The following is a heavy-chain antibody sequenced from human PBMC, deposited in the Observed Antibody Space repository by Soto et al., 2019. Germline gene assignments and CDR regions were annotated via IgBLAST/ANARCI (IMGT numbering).Heavy chain of an antibody. CDR2: ISGSGGST. CDR3: ASPLDIVATIHPPFDY. V-gene: IGHV3-23*01. Sequence: GGSLRLSCAASGFTFSSYAMSWVRQAPGKGLEWVSAISGSGGSTYYADSVKGRFTISRDNSKNTLYLQMNSLRAEDTAVYYCASPLDIVATIHPPFDYWGQGTLVTVSS. CDR1: GFTFSSYA. D-gene: IGHD5-12*01. J-gene: IGHJ4*02.